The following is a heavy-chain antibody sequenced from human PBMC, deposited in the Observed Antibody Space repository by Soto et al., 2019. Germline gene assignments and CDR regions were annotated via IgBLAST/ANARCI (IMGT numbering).Heavy chain of an antibody. Sequence: QVQMVESGGGVVQPGRSLRLSCAASGFSFENYGMHWVRQAPGRGLEWVAIIWYDGSLQYYAAAVKGRFTISRDNSKDTLFLQMTGLRREDTAVYYCAKGAGDRLSLGMDVWGQGTTVTVSS. CDR1: GFSFENYG. V-gene: IGHV3-33*06. CDR3: AKGAGDRLSLGMDV. CDR2: IWYDGSLQ. J-gene: IGHJ6*02. D-gene: IGHD1-26*01.